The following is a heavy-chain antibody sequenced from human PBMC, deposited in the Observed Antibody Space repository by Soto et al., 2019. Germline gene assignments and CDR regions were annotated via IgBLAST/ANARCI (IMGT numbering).Heavy chain of an antibody. J-gene: IGHJ4*02. Sequence: PGGSLRLSCVGSGLSLSNIWTSWVRQAPGKGLEWVSVISGSGGSTYYADSVKGRFTISRDNSKNTLYLQMNSLRAEDTAVYYCSSRSSGWYFDYWGQGTLVTVSS. D-gene: IGHD6-19*01. CDR3: SSRSSGWYFDY. CDR1: GLSLSNIW. CDR2: ISGSGGST. V-gene: IGHV3-23*01.